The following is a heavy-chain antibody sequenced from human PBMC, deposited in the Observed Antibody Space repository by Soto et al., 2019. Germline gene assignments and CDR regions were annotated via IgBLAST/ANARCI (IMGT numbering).Heavy chain of an antibody. CDR2: IYWADDK. V-gene: IGHV2-5*02. CDR1: GFSLITTGSG. J-gene: IGHJ6*02. Sequence: QITLKESGPTLVEPTQTLTLTCTFSGFSLITTGSGVAWIRQPPGKALEWLALIYWADDKRYSPSLKSRLTIIKDTSKNQVVLIRTNIDPVDTGTYFCVHLVTAVTTYGMDVWGHETAFTVSS. D-gene: IGHD4-17*01. CDR3: VHLVTAVTTYGMDV.